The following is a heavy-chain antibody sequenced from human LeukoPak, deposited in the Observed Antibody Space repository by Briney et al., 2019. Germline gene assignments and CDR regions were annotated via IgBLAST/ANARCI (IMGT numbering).Heavy chain of an antibody. D-gene: IGHD3-10*01. J-gene: IGHJ4*02. CDR1: GYTFTSYD. Sequence: ASVKVSCKASGYTFTSYDINWVRQATGQGLEWMGWMNPNSGNTGYAQKFQGRVTITRNTSISTAYMELSSLRAEDTALFYCAKGAFRNYGSGSFVPLDFWGQGTLVTVSS. V-gene: IGHV1-8*03. CDR2: MNPNSGNT. CDR3: AKGAFRNYGSGSFVPLDF.